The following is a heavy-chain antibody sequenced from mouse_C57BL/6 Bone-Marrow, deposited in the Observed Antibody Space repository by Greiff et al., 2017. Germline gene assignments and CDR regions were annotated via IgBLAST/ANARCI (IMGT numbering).Heavy chain of an antibody. Sequence: QVQLKQSGAELAKPGASVKLSCKASGYTFTSYWMHWVKQRPGQGLEWIGYINPSSGYTKYNQKFKDKATLTADKSSSTAYMQLSSLTYEDSAVXYCAKIRGSPSWFAYWGQGTLVTVSA. CDR2: INPSSGYT. V-gene: IGHV1-7*01. CDR1: GYTFTSYW. D-gene: IGHD1-1*02. CDR3: AKIRGSPSWFAY. J-gene: IGHJ3*01.